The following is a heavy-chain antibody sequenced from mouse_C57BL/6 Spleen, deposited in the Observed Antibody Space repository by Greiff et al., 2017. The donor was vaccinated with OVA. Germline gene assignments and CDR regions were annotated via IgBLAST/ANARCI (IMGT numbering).Heavy chain of an antibody. CDR3: TTGDYDRRAWFAY. D-gene: IGHD2-4*01. V-gene: IGHV14-4*01. CDR1: GFNIKDDY. J-gene: IGHJ3*01. CDR2: IDPENGDT. Sequence: EVQLQQSGAELVRPGASVKLSCTASGFNIKDDYMHWVKQRPEQGLEWIGWIDPENGDTEYASKFQGKATITADTSSNTAYLQLSSLTSEDTAVYYCTTGDYDRRAWFAYWGQGTLVTVSA.